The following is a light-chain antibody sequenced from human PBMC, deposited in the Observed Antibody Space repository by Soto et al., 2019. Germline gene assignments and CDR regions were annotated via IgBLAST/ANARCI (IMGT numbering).Light chain of an antibody. CDR1: MRDVGAYNL. J-gene: IGLJ3*02. CDR2: EVR. CDR3: SAYTALSTLV. V-gene: IGLV2-14*01. Sequence: QSVLTQPASVSGSAGQSITISCSGTMRDVGAYNLVSWYQQHPGTAPKLIIYEVRNRPSGISSRFSGSRSGNTASLTISGLQSEDEGDYYCSAYTALSTLVFGGGTKLTVL.